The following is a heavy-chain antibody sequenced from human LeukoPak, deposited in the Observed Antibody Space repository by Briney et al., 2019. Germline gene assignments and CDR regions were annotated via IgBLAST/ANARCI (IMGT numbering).Heavy chain of an antibody. Sequence: GGSLRLSCAASGFTFSNYGMHWVRQAPGKGLEWVAVLSYDGSNKHYADSVKGRFFISRDNSKNTLYLQMNSLRAEDTAVYYCAKVPVNYYYYYYMDVWGKGTTVTVSS. J-gene: IGHJ6*03. CDR2: LSYDGSNK. CDR3: AKVPVNYYYYYYMDV. V-gene: IGHV3-30*18. CDR1: GFTFSNYG.